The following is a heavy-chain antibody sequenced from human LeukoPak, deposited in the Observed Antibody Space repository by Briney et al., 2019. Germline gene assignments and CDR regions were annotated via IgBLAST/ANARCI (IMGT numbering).Heavy chain of an antibody. CDR2: IDSTSTYI. D-gene: IGHD2-15*01. CDR1: GFTVSSNY. CDR3: AEGSGGPGY. V-gene: IGHV3-21*01. Sequence: GGSLRLSCAASGFTVSSNYMSWVRQAPGKGLEWVSFIDSTSTYIHYADSVKGRFTISRDNAKNSLYLQMNSLRADDTAVYYCAEGSGGPGYWGQGTLVTVSS. J-gene: IGHJ4*02.